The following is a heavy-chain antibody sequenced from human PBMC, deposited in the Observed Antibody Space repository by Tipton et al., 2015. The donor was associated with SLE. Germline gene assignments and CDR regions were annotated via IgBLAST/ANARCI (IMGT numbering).Heavy chain of an antibody. CDR2: IYTSGST. D-gene: IGHD2-2*01. J-gene: IGHJ6*03. V-gene: IGHV4-4*08. Sequence: TLSLTCTVSGGSISSYYWSWIRQPPGKGLEWFGYIYTSGSTNYNPSLKSRVTISVDTSKNQFSLKLSSVTAADTAVYYCALMGVVVPAAMGSGYYYMDVWGKGTTVTVSS. CDR1: GGSISSYY. CDR3: ALMGVVVPAAMGSGYYYMDV.